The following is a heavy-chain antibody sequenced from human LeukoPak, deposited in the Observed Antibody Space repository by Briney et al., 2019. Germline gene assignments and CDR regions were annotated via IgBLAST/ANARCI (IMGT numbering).Heavy chain of an antibody. CDR2: INPNSGGT. CDR3: ATIPMITMEHY. CDR1: GYTFTCYY. V-gene: IGHV1-2*02. Sequence: GASVKLSCKASGYTFTCYYMHWVRQAPGQGLEWMGWINPNSGGTNYAQKFQGRVTMTRDTSISTAYMELSRLRSDDTAVYYCATIPMITMEHYWGQGTLVTVSS. J-gene: IGHJ4*02. D-gene: IGHD3-10*01.